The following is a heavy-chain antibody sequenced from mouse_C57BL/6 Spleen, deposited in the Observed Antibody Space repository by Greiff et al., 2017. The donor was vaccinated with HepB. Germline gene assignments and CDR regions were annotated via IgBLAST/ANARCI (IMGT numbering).Heavy chain of an antibody. V-gene: IGHV1-64*01. D-gene: IGHD1-1*01. CDR3: ARDWDYGSSSFDY. CDR1: GYTFTSYW. CDR2: IHPNSGST. J-gene: IGHJ2*01. Sequence: QVQLQHPGAELVKPGASVKLSCKASGYTFTSYWMHWVKQRPGQGLEWIGMIHPNSGSTNYNEKFKSKATLTVDKSSSTAYMQLSSLTSEDSAVYYCARDWDYGSSSFDYWGQGTTLTVSS.